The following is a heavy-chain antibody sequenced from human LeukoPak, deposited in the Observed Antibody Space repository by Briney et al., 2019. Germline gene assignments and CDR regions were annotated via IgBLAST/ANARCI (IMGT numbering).Heavy chain of an antibody. V-gene: IGHV3-74*01. CDR1: GFTFSSYW. Sequence: PGGSLRLSCAASGFTFSSYWMHWVRQAPGKGLVWVSRIKTDGSHASYAESVKGRFTVSRDNAKDTLYLQMNSLRVEDTAVYYCVRWQDIWGQGTMVTVSS. CDR3: VRWQDI. J-gene: IGHJ3*02. CDR2: IKTDGSHA.